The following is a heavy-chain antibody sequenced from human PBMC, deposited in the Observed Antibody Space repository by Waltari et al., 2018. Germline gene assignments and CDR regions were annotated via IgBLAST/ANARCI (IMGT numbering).Heavy chain of an antibody. D-gene: IGHD2-2*02. Sequence: QVQLVQSGAEVKKPGSSAKVSCKASGGTFSSYAISWVRQAPGQGLEWMGGIIPIFGTANYAQKFQGRVTITADESTSTAYMELSSLRSEDTAVYYCAREDCSSTSCYTGDAFDIWGQGTMVTVSS. J-gene: IGHJ3*02. CDR1: GGTFSSYA. CDR2: IIPIFGTA. CDR3: AREDCSSTSCYTGDAFDI. V-gene: IGHV1-69*12.